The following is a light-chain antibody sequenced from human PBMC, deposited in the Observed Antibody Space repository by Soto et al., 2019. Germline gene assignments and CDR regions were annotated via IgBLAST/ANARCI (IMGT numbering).Light chain of an antibody. Sequence: QSVLTQPPSVSGAPGQRGTISFTGSGSNIGADYDVHWYQQRPGTAPKLLIFGNNNRPSGVPDRFSGSKSGTSASLAITGLQAEDEGDYYCQSYDSTLSARYVFGTGTKVTVL. J-gene: IGLJ1*01. CDR3: QSYDSTLSARYV. CDR2: GNN. V-gene: IGLV1-40*01. CDR1: GSNIGADYD.